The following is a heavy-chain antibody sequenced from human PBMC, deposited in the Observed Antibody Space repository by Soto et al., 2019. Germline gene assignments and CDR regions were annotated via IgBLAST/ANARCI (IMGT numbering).Heavy chain of an antibody. J-gene: IGHJ6*02. CDR1: GYTFTSYG. Sequence: ASVKVSCKASGYTFTSYGIIWVRQAPGQSLEWMGWINGGTGQTRYSQRFQDRVTITRDTPASTANMELTSLTSEATAVYYCARGKGMDEPYYYYGLDIWGQGTPVTVSS. CDR3: ARGKGMDEPYYYYGLDI. D-gene: IGHD3-10*01. V-gene: IGHV1-3*01. CDR2: INGGTGQT.